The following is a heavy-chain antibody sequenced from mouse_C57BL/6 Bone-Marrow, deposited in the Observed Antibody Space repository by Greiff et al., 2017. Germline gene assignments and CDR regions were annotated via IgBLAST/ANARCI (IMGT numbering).Heavy chain of an antibody. V-gene: IGHV5-15*01. J-gene: IGHJ1*03. D-gene: IGHD2-4*01. Sequence: EVKLVESGGGLVQPGGSLKLSCAASGFTFSDYGMAWVRQAPRKGPEWVAFISNLAYSIYYADTVTGRFTISRENANNTLYLEMSSLRSEDTAMYYCASRGDYDGCWDFDVWGTGTTVTVSS. CDR3: ASRGDYDGCWDFDV. CDR1: GFTFSDYG. CDR2: ISNLAYSI.